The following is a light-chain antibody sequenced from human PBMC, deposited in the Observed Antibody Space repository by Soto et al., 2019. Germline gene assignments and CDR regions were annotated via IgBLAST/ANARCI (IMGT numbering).Light chain of an antibody. J-gene: IGKJ5*01. Sequence: EVVMRQSPATLSVTPGEGATLSCRASQGIGDTLAWYQHKPGQTPRLLIYDASNRATGTPARFSGSGSGTDFTLTISSLEPEDFGVFYCQQRFDWPKITFGQGTRLEI. CDR1: QGIGDT. CDR3: QQRFDWPKIT. V-gene: IGKV3-11*01. CDR2: DAS.